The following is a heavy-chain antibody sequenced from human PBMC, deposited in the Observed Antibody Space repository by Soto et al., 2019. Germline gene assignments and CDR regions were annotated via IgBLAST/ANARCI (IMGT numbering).Heavy chain of an antibody. CDR3: GRGKSSSWYSYGMDV. D-gene: IGHD6-13*01. V-gene: IGHV4-34*01. CDR2: INHSGST. J-gene: IGHJ6*02. Sequence: SETLSLTCAVYGGSFSGYYWSWIRQPPGKGLEWIGEINHSGSTNYNPSLKSRVTISVDTSKNQFSLKLSSVTAADTAVYYCGRGKSSSWYSYGMDVWGQGTTVTVSS. CDR1: GGSFSGYY.